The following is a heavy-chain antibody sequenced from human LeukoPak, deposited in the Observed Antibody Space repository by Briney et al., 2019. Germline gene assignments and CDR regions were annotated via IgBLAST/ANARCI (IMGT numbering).Heavy chain of an antibody. CDR2: IKQDGSEK. J-gene: IGHJ6*03. Sequence: GGSLRLSCAASGFTFSSYWMSWVRQAPGKGLEWVANIKQDGSEKYYVDSVKGRFTISRDNAKNSLYLQMNSLRAEDTAVYYCARDLYSSSWPHYYYMDVWGKGTTVTVSS. D-gene: IGHD6-13*01. CDR1: GFTFSSYW. CDR3: ARDLYSSSWPHYYYMDV. V-gene: IGHV3-7*01.